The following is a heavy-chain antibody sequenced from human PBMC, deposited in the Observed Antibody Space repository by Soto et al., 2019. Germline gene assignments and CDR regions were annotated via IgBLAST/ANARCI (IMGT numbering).Heavy chain of an antibody. V-gene: IGHV4-30-4*01. Sequence: SETLSLTCTVSGGSISSGDYYWSRIRQPPGKGLEWIGYIYYSGSTYYNPSLKSRVTISVDTSKNQFSLKLSSVTAADTAVYYFSRVAGESWVRVVISWFDPWGQGTLVTVSS. J-gene: IGHJ5*02. CDR3: SRVAGESWVRVVISWFDP. D-gene: IGHD3-3*01. CDR1: GGSISSGDYY. CDR2: IYYSGST.